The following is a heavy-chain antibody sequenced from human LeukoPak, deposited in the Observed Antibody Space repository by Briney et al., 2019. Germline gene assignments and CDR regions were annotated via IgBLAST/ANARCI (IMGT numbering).Heavy chain of an antibody. V-gene: IGHV3-74*03. D-gene: IGHD4-23*01. CDR1: GFSFSSYW. Sequence: PGGSLRLSCVASGFSFSSYWMHWVRQAPGKGLVWVSRINGDGSSTTYADSVKGRFTISRDNAKNTLYLQMNSLRAEDTAVYYCAKGGTTVVDYWGQGTLVTVSS. CDR2: INGDGSST. CDR3: AKGGTTVVDY. J-gene: IGHJ4*02.